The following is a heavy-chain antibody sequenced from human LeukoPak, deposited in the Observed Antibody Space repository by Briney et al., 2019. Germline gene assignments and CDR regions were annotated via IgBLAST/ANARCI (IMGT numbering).Heavy chain of an antibody. V-gene: IGHV1-69*13. CDR3: ARSPRGYSGYEARLNWFDP. Sequence: SVKVSCKASGGTFSSYAISWVRQAPGQGLEWMGGIIPIIGTANYAQKFQGRVTITADESTSTAYMELSSLRSEDTAVYYCARSPRGYSGYEARLNWFDPWGQGTLVTVSS. D-gene: IGHD5-12*01. CDR2: IIPIIGTA. J-gene: IGHJ5*02. CDR1: GGTFSSYA.